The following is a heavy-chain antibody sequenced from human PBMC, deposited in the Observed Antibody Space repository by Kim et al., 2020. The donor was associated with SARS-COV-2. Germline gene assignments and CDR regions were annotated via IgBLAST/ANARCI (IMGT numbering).Heavy chain of an antibody. CDR2: ITITGT. J-gene: IGHJ4*02. D-gene: IGHD6-6*01. Sequence: GGSLRLSCAASGFTFSTYAMTWVRQSPGKGLEWVSAITITGTYYADSVKGRFTISRDNSRNMLYLQMNSLRAEDTAVYYCVKEDGSSSGHFWGQGTLVTVSS. CDR3: VKEDGSSSGHF. CDR1: GFTFSTYA. V-gene: IGHV3-23*01.